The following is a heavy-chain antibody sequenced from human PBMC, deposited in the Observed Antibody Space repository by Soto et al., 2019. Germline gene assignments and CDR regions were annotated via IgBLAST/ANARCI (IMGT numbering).Heavy chain of an antibody. J-gene: IGHJ4*02. CDR1: GGSFSTTHR. CDR3: ARVDVFLGLAFSFDY. D-gene: IGHD3-16*01. V-gene: IGHV4-4*02. CDR2: VYDSGNT. Sequence: QVQLQESGPEVVKPSGTLSLSCAVSGGSFSTTHRWTWVRQAPGKVLEWIGEVYDSGNTNYSPSLKSRVTISQDKSKTEFYLKLTSVTSADTAVYYCARVDVFLGLAFSFDYWGQGALVTVSA.